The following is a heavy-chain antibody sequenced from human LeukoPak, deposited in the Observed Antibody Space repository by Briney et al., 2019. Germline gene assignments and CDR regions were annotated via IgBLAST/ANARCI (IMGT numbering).Heavy chain of an antibody. D-gene: IGHD4-23*01. CDR2: INHRGST. CDR1: GGSFIGYH. J-gene: IGHJ4*02. CDR3: ARDPTTVVTTPYYFDD. Sequence: SETLSLTCAVSGGSFIGYHWNWIRQPPGKGLEWIGEINHRGSTNYNPSLKSRVTLSVDTSKNQFSLRLRSVTAADTAVYYCARDPTTVVTTPYYFDDWGQGTLVTVSS. V-gene: IGHV4-34*01.